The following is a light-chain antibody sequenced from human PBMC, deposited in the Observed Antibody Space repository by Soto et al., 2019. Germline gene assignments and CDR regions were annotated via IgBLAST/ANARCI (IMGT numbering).Light chain of an antibody. J-gene: IGKJ4*01. V-gene: IGKV3-11*01. CDR2: DAS. CDR1: QSVGSF. Sequence: EIMLTQSPATLSLSPGERATLSCRASQSVGSFLSWYQQKPGQTPRLLSYDASNRANGIPARFSGSGSGTDFTLTISILEPEDFAVCYCQQRTNWPLTFGGGPQVEIK. CDR3: QQRTNWPLT.